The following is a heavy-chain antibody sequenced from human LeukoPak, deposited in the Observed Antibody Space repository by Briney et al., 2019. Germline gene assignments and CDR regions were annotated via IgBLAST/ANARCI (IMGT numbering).Heavy chain of an antibody. D-gene: IGHD6-6*01. Sequence: PSETLSLTCAVYGGSFSGYYWSWIRQPPGKGLEWIGEINHSGSTNYNPSLKSRVTISVDTSKNQFSLKLGSVTAADTAVYYCARGPSIAARPHGMDVWGQGTTVTVSS. CDR3: ARGPSIAARPHGMDV. V-gene: IGHV4-34*01. CDR2: INHSGST. CDR1: GGSFSGYY. J-gene: IGHJ6*02.